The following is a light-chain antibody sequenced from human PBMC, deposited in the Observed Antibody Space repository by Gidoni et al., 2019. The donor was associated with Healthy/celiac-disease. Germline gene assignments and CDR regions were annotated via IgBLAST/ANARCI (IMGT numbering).Light chain of an antibody. Sequence: EIVLTQSPATLSLSPGERATLSCRARQSVSSYLACYQQKTGQAPRLLIYDASNRATGIPARFSGSGSGTDFTLTISSLEPEDFAVYYCQQRSNWPLTFGGGTKVEIK. V-gene: IGKV3-11*01. J-gene: IGKJ4*01. CDR2: DAS. CDR1: QSVSSY. CDR3: QQRSNWPLT.